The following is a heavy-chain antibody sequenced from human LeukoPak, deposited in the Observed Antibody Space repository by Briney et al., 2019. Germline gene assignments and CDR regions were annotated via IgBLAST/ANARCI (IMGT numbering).Heavy chain of an antibody. Sequence: PGGSLRLSCAASGFSFSSYAMSWVRQAPGKGLEWVANIKQDGSEQYYVDSVKGRFTISRDNAKNSLYLQMNSLRAEDTAVYYCARDTEMLYYDANGYHAWGQGTMVTVSS. CDR2: IKQDGSEQ. V-gene: IGHV3-7*01. CDR1: GFSFSSYA. CDR3: ARDTEMLYYDANGYHA. D-gene: IGHD3-22*01. J-gene: IGHJ3*01.